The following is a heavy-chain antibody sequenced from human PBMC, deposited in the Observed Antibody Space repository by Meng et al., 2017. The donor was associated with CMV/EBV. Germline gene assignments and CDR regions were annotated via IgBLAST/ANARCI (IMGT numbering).Heavy chain of an antibody. CDR3: ARAGGYSSSWYFDY. CDR2: TYYRSKWYN. D-gene: IGHD6-13*01. J-gene: IGHJ4*02. CDR1: GDSVSSNSAA. V-gene: IGHV6-1*01. Sequence: LRLSCAISGDSVSSNSAAWNWIRQSPSRGLEWLGRTYYRSKWYNDYAVSVRSRITINPDTSKNQFSLQLNPVTPEDTAVYYCARAGGYSSSWYFDYWGQGTLVTVSS.